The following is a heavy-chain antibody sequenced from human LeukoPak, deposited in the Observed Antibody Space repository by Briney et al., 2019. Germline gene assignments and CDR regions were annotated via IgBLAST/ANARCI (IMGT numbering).Heavy chain of an antibody. CDR2: IYNSGRT. Sequence: PSQTLSLTCAVSGDSISSGGYSWNWIRQPPGKGLEWIGYIYNSGRTSYNPSLKSRVTMSLDMSKNQFSLKLTSVTAADTAVYYCARASAGTFGYYMDVWGKGTTVTVSS. D-gene: IGHD6-13*01. CDR3: ARASAGTFGYYMDV. CDR1: GDSISSGGYS. V-gene: IGHV4-30-2*01. J-gene: IGHJ6*03.